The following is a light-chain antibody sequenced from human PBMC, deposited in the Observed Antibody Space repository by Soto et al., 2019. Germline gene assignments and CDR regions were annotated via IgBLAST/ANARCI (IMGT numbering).Light chain of an antibody. Sequence: QPVLTQSPSASASLGASVKLTCTLSSGHSRYAIAWHQQQPEKGPRYLMKVSSDGSHTKGDGIPDRFSGSSSGAERFLTISSLQSEDEADYYCQTWGTGTVVFGGGTQLTVL. J-gene: IGLJ2*01. CDR1: SGHSRYA. V-gene: IGLV4-69*01. CDR2: VSSDGSH. CDR3: QTWGTGTVV.